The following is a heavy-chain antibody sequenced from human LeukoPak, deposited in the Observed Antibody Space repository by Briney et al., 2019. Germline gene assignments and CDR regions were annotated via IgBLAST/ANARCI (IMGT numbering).Heavy chain of an antibody. CDR1: GGSISSYY. J-gene: IGHJ4*02. CDR3: ARDAYDILTGYYSGFDY. CDR2: IYYSGST. Sequence: SETLSLTCTVSGGSISSYYWSWIRQPPGKGLEWIGYIYYSGSTNYNPSLKSRVTISVDTSKNQFSLKLSSVTAADTAVYYCARDAYDILTGYYSGFDYWGQGTLVTASS. V-gene: IGHV4-59*01. D-gene: IGHD3-9*01.